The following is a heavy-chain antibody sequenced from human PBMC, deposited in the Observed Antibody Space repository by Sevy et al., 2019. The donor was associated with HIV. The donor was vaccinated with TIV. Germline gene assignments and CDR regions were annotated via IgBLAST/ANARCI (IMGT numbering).Heavy chain of an antibody. CDR1: GYTFTGYY. V-gene: IGHV1-2*06. J-gene: IGHJ3*02. Sequence: ASVKVSCKASGYTFTGYYMHWVRQAPGQGLEWMGRINPNSGDTNYAQKFQGRATMTRDTSISTAYMELSRLRSDDTAVYYCARGKADARAFDIWGQGTMVTASS. CDR2: INPNSGDT. CDR3: ARGKADARAFDI.